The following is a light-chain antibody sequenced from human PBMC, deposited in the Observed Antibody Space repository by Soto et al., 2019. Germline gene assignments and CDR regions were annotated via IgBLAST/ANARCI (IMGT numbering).Light chain of an antibody. V-gene: IGLV1-51*01. Sequence: QSVLTQPPSVSAAPGQRVTISCSGSRSNIGNNYVSWYQQLPGTAPKLLIYDNNQRPSGIPDRFSGSKSGTSATLGITGLQTGDEADYYCGTWDTSLSAVLFGGGTKVT. CDR1: RSNIGNNY. CDR2: DNN. CDR3: GTWDTSLSAVL. J-gene: IGLJ2*01.